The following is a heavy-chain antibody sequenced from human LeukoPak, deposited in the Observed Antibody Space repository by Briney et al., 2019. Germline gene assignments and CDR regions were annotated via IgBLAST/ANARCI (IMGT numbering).Heavy chain of an antibody. D-gene: IGHD1-26*01. Sequence: PGESLKISCKGSGYRFTSYWIVWVRQMPGKGLEYMGIIYPGDSDTRYSPSFQGQVTFSADKSISTAYLQWSSLKASDTGMYYCARMGEGDMWQPLDGGAFDIWGQGTMVTVSS. V-gene: IGHV5-51*01. CDR2: IYPGDSDT. CDR1: GYRFTSYW. CDR3: ARMGEGDMWQPLDGGAFDI. J-gene: IGHJ3*02.